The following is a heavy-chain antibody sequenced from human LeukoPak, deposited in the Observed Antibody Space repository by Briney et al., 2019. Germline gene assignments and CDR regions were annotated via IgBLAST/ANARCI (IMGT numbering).Heavy chain of an antibody. CDR3: TTDWVALGRIDY. J-gene: IGHJ4*02. Sequence: AGSLRLSCAASGFTFSNAWMSWVRQAPGKGLEWVGRIKSKTDGGTTDYAAHVKGRVTISRDDSKNTLYVQMNSLKSEDTAVHYCTTDWVALGRIDYWGQGTLVTVSS. CDR2: IKSKTDGGTT. D-gene: IGHD1-26*01. CDR1: GFTFSNAW. V-gene: IGHV3-15*01.